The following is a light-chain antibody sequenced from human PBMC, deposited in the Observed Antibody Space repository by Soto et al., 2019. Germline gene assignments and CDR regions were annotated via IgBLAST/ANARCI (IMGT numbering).Light chain of an antibody. CDR3: MQSVQFPRT. J-gene: IGKJ4*01. Sequence: EIVMTQSPLSLAVTPGEPAYISCRSSQSLLRSNGYNYLDWYLQKPGHPPQLLIFEVSNHFSGVSDRFSGSGSGTDFTLKISRVEAEDVGVYYCMQSVQFPRTFGGGTKVEIK. V-gene: IGKV2D-29*01. CDR1: QSLLRSNGYNY. CDR2: EVS.